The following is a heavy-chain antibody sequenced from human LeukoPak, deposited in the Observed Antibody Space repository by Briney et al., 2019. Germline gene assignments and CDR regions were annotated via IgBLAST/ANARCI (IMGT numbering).Heavy chain of an antibody. V-gene: IGHV4-39*07. D-gene: IGHD3-9*01. CDR1: GGSISSSSYS. CDR3: ARVHYDILTGYYRRDYYYYYMDV. Sequence: PSETLSLTCTVSGGSISSSSYSWGWSRQPPGKGLEWIGSVYYSGSTYYNPSLKSRVTISVDTSKNQFSLKLSSVTAADTAVYYCARVHYDILTGYYRRDYYYYYMDVWGKGTTVTVSS. J-gene: IGHJ6*03. CDR2: VYYSGST.